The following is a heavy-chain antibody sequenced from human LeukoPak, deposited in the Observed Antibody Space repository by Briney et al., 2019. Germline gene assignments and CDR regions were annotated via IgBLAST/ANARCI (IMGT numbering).Heavy chain of an antibody. CDR1: GFTFSSYS. J-gene: IGHJ4*02. Sequence: GGSLRLSCAASGFTFSSYSMNWVRQAPGKGLEWVSSISSSRSYIYYADSVKGRFTISRDNAKNSLYLQMNSLRAEDTAVYYCARTITMIVVDVVFDYWGQGTLVTVSS. CDR3: ARTITMIVVDVVFDY. V-gene: IGHV3-21*01. CDR2: ISSSRSYI. D-gene: IGHD3-22*01.